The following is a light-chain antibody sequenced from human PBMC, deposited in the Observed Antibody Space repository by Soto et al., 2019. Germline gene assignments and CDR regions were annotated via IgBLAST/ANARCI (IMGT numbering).Light chain of an antibody. CDR1: QSITNNF. V-gene: IGKV3-20*01. Sequence: EVVLTQSPGTLSLSPGDRATISCRASQSITNNFLASYQHKPDQAPRLLIYGASSRATGIPDRFSGSGSGTDFTLTISRLEPEDFAVYHCQQYGSSVITFGQGTQLDIK. CDR2: GAS. CDR3: QQYGSSVIT. J-gene: IGKJ5*01.